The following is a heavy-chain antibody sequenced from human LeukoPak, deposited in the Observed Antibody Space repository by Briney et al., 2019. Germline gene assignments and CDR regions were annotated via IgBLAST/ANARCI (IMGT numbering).Heavy chain of an antibody. CDR3: ARHSSSSCGD. V-gene: IGHV1-8*01. Sequence: ASVKVSCKTSGYTFTSYDINWVRQATGQGVEWMGWMNPNSGNTGYAQKFQGRVTMTRDTSISTAYMELSSLRSEDTAVYYCARHSSSSCGDWGQGTLVTVSS. D-gene: IGHD6-6*01. CDR2: MNPNSGNT. CDR1: GYTFTSYD. J-gene: IGHJ4*02.